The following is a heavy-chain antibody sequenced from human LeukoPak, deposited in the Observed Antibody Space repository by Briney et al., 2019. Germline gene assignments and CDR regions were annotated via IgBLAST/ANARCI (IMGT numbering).Heavy chain of an antibody. D-gene: IGHD3-16*01. J-gene: IGHJ5*02. CDR1: GFTFSSYT. V-gene: IGHV3-30-3*01. CDR3: AREELGSSLGFDP. Sequence: GRSLRLSCAASGFTFSSYTIHWVRQPPGKGLEWVAVISFDGSNKYYADSVKGRFTISRDNSKNTLYLQMNSLRAEDTAVYHCAREELGSSLGFDPWGQGTLVTVSS. CDR2: ISFDGSNK.